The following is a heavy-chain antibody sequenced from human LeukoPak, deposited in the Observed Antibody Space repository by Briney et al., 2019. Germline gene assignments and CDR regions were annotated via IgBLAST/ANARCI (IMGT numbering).Heavy chain of an antibody. D-gene: IGHD6-13*01. CDR1: GFTFSDYE. CDR3: ARDATTEPGTVYMDV. Sequence: PGGSLRLSCAAPGFTFSDYEMNWVRQAPGKGLEWILHISTSGSIIHYADSVKGRFTISRDNAKNSLYLQMNSLRAEDTALYFCARDATTEPGTVYMDVWGKGTTVTISS. V-gene: IGHV3-48*03. J-gene: IGHJ6*03. CDR2: ISTSGSII.